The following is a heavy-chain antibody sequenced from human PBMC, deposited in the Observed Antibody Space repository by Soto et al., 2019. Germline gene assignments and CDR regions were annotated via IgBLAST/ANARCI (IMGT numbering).Heavy chain of an antibody. CDR2: TYYRSKWYY. CDR1: GDSVSSNSAV. Sequence: PSQTLSLTCAITGDSVSSNSAVWICVIRSPSRCLEWLGRTYYRSKWYYEYAVSVRGRITINPDTSKNQYSLQLNSVTPEDTAVYFCARGEQYSGRIFDYWGQGTLVTVSS. J-gene: IGHJ4*01. D-gene: IGHD1-26*01. V-gene: IGHV6-1*01. CDR3: ARGEQYSGRIFDY.